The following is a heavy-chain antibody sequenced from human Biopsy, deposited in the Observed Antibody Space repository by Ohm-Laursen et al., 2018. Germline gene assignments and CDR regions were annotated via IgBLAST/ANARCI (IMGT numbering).Heavy chain of an antibody. D-gene: IGHD3-22*01. J-gene: IGHJ5*02. Sequence: SDTLSLTCSVSGGSISNNNYYWGWIRQPPGKGLEGIGSIFYRGSTHYKPSLKSRVKISVDTSKNQFSLKLNSVTAADTAVYYCARDYDTSGYYYVSWGQGTLVTVSS. V-gene: IGHV4-39*01. CDR2: IFYRGST. CDR3: ARDYDTSGYYYVS. CDR1: GGSISNNNYY.